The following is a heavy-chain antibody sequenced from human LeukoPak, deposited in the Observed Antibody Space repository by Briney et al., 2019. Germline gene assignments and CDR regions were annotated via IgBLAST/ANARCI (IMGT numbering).Heavy chain of an antibody. CDR3: ARDQFQGLSVAVEFDY. Sequence: ASVKVSCKASGYTFTSYYMHWVRQAPGQGLEWMGIINPSGGSTSYAQKFQGRVTMTRDTSTSTVYMELSSLRSEDTAVYYCARDQFQGLSVAVEFDYWGQGTLVTVSS. V-gene: IGHV1-46*01. D-gene: IGHD3-16*02. CDR2: INPSGGST. CDR1: GYTFTSYY. J-gene: IGHJ4*02.